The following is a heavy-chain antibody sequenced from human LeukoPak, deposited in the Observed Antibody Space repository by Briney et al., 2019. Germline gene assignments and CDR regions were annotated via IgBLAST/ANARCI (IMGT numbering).Heavy chain of an antibody. J-gene: IGHJ4*02. CDR2: ISSSSSYI. V-gene: IGHV3-21*01. D-gene: IGHD3-22*01. Sequence: GGSLRLSCAASGFTFSSYSMNWVRLAPGKGLEWVSSISSSSSYIYYADSVKGRFTISRDNAKNSLYLQMNSLRAEDTAVYYCASPNYYDSSGCRYWGQGTLVTVSS. CDR1: GFTFSSYS. CDR3: ASPNYYDSSGCRY.